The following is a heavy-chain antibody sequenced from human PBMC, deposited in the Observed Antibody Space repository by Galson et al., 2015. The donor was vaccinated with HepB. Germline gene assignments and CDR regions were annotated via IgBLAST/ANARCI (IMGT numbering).Heavy chain of an antibody. CDR3: AAYTYGYPY. V-gene: IGHV3-72*01. D-gene: IGHD5-18*01. J-gene: IGHJ4*02. CDR2: SRNKPSGFTT. Sequence: SLRLSCAVSGLTLSDHHMDWVRQVPGKGLEWVGRSRNKPSGFTTEYAASVKGRVTISRDDSKKSLYLQVNGLKTEDTAVYYCAAYTYGYPYWGQGALVTVSS. CDR1: GLTLSDHH.